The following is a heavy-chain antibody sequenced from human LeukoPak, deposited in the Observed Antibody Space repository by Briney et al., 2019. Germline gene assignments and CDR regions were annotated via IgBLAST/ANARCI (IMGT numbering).Heavy chain of an antibody. V-gene: IGHV1-69*05. CDR3: ARDWGDYGPGYFQH. J-gene: IGHJ1*01. D-gene: IGHD4-17*01. CDR2: IIPIFGSA. CDR1: GGTFSSYA. Sequence: SVKVSCKASGGTFSSYAISWVRQAPGQGLEWMGGIIPIFGSANYAQKFQGRVTITTDESTSTAYMELSSLRSEDTAVYYCARDWGDYGPGYFQHWGQGTLVTVSS.